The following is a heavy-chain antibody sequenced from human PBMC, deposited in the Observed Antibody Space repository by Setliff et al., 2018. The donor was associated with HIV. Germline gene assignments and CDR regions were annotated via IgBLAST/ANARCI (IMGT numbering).Heavy chain of an antibody. CDR2: IYDSGST. J-gene: IGHJ2*01. V-gene: IGHV4-31*03. Sequence: SETLSLTCTVSGSSIRAGGYYWNWIRQHPGEGLEWIGYIYDSGSTYYNPSLKSRVTISVDTSKNQFSLKLSSVTAADTAIYYCARGTPDHEVWYFDLWGRGTLVTVSS. CDR1: GSSIRAGGYY. CDR3: ARGTPDHEVWYFDL.